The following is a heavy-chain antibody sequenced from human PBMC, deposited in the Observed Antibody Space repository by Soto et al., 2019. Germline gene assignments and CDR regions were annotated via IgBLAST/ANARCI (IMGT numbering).Heavy chain of an antibody. J-gene: IGHJ5*02. D-gene: IGHD2-21*01. CDR2: INTDGSVA. CDR1: GLTFRSYW. CDR3: VRDIQLWRLYA. V-gene: IGHV3-74*03. Sequence: GSLRLSCAASGLTFRSYWMHWVRQAPGKGLVWVSRINTDGSVAMYVDSVKGRFTISRDNAKNTLYLHMNSLRAEDTAVYYCVRDIQLWRLYAWGKGSLVTVSS.